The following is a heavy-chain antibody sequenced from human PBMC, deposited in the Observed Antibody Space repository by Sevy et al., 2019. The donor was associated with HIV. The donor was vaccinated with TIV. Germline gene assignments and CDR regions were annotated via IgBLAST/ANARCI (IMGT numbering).Heavy chain of an antibody. Sequence: GGSLRLSCAASGFTFRTYAMNWVRQAPGMGLEWVSGISGSGGSTYYADSVKGRFTISRDNSKNTLYLQMNSLRAEDTAVYYCAKDYYDSSGYYPMDAFDIWGQGTMVTVSS. CDR1: GFTFRTYA. D-gene: IGHD3-22*01. J-gene: IGHJ3*02. CDR3: AKDYYDSSGYYPMDAFDI. V-gene: IGHV3-23*01. CDR2: ISGSGGST.